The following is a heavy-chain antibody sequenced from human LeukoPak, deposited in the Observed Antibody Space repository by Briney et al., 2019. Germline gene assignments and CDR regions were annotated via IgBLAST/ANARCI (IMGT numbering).Heavy chain of an antibody. Sequence: ASVKVSCKASGYTFTSYGISWVRQAPGQGLEWMGWISAYNGNTNYAQKLQGRVTMTTDTSTSTAYMELRSLRSDDTAVYYCAAVGYYGSGSYYNPLRFDYWGQGTLVTVSS. J-gene: IGHJ4*02. D-gene: IGHD3-10*01. V-gene: IGHV1-18*01. CDR3: AAVGYYGSGSYYNPLRFDY. CDR2: ISAYNGNT. CDR1: GYTFTSYG.